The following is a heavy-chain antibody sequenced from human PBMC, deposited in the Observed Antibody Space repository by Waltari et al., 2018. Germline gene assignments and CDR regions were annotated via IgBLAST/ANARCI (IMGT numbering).Heavy chain of an antibody. CDR3: ARALGPQFWHAFDI. V-gene: IGHV4-38-2*01. J-gene: IGHJ3*02. D-gene: IGHD3-3*01. CDR1: GYSISSGYY. CDR2: IYHSGST. Sequence: QVQLQESGPGLVKPSETLSLTCAVSGYSISSGYYWGWIRQPPGKGLEWIGSIYHSGSTDYNPSLKSRVTISVDTTKNQFALRRSAVTAADTAVYYCARALGPQFWHAFDIWGQGTMVTVSS.